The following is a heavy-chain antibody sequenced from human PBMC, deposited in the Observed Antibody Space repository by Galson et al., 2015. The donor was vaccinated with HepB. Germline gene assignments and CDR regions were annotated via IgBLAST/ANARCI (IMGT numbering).Heavy chain of an antibody. CDR3: ASLSAAAMEDYYYGMDV. Sequence: SVKVSCKASGYTFTSYAMHWVRQAPGQRLEWMGWINAGNGNTKYSQKLQGRVTITRDTSASTAYMELSSLRSEDTAVYYCASLSAAAMEDYYYGMDVWGQGTTVTVSS. J-gene: IGHJ6*02. D-gene: IGHD2-2*01. CDR2: INAGNGNT. CDR1: GYTFTSYA. V-gene: IGHV1-3*01.